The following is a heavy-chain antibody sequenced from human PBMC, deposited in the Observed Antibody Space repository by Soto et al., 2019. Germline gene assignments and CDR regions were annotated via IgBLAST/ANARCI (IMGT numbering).Heavy chain of an antibody. CDR2: ISSSGSTI. V-gene: IGHV3-11*01. Sequence: LRLSCAASGFTFRDYYMTWIRQAPGKGLEWLSYISSSGSTIYYADSVKGRFTISRDNAKNSLFLQMNSLRAEDTAVYYCARLVTETRNYYYGMDVWGQGTTVTVSS. CDR1: GFTFRDYY. D-gene: IGHD1-20*01. CDR3: ARLVTETRNYYYGMDV. J-gene: IGHJ6*02.